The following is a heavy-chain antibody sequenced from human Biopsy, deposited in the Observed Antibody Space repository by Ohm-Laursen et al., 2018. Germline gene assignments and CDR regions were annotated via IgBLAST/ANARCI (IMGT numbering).Heavy chain of an antibody. D-gene: IGHD1-26*01. J-gene: IGHJ4*02. Sequence: TQTLTLTCSFSGFSLTNGGLSVVWIRQSPGRPLEWLGLIYGDDNKRYSPSLKSRLLITKDTSKNQVVLTLTNVDPVDTGTYYCAHRQKWTFDFWGQGTLVTVSS. CDR3: AHRQKWTFDF. CDR2: IYGDDNK. CDR1: GFSLTNGGLS. V-gene: IGHV2-5*02.